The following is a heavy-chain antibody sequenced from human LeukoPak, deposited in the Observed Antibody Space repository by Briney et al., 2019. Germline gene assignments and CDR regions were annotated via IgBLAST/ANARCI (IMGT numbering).Heavy chain of an antibody. CDR2: IYYSGST. Sequence: PSETLSLTCTVSGGSISSGDYYWSWIRQPPGKGLEWIGYIYYSGSTYYNPSLKSRVTISVDTSKNQFSLKLNSVTAADTAVYYCARDRAIGAFDIWGQGTMVTVSS. V-gene: IGHV4-30-4*08. CDR3: ARDRAIGAFDI. D-gene: IGHD2-21*01. CDR1: GGSISSGDYY. J-gene: IGHJ3*02.